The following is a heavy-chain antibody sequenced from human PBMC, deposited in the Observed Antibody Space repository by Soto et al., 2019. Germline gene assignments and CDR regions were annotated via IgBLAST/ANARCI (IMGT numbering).Heavy chain of an antibody. CDR1: GFTFNIHN. Sequence: PGGSLRLSCSASGFTFNIHNMNWVRQAPGKGLEWVSSVSSRSSYIYYSDSVKGRFAISRDNAKNSLYLQMNSLRAEDTAVYYCARDNVPSDFHDSWGQGTLVTV. CDR3: ARDNVPSDFHDS. CDR2: VSSRSSYI. V-gene: IGHV3-21*01. D-gene: IGHD2-8*01. J-gene: IGHJ4*02.